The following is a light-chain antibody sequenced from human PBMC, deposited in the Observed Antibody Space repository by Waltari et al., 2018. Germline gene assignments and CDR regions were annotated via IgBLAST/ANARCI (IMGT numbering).Light chain of an antibody. J-gene: IGKJ2*01. V-gene: IGKV4-1*01. CDR3: QQYYSTPNT. CDR2: WAS. CDR1: QSVLHTNNKDY. Sequence: EIVMTQSPDSLGVSLGERATINCKSSQSVLHTNNKDYLAWYQQKPGQPPKLLIYWASTREFGVPDRFSGSGSGTSFTITISSLQAEDVAVYYCQQYYSTPNTFGQGTKLEIK.